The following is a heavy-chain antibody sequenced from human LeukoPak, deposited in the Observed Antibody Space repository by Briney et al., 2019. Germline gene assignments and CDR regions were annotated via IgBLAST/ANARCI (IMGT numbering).Heavy chain of an antibody. CDR2: IYHSGST. D-gene: IGHD6-13*01. J-gene: IGHJ4*02. CDR3: ARDPRRAAAAGTGYYFDY. Sequence: PSETLSLTCTVSGYSISSGYYWGWIRQPPGKGLEWIGSIYHSGSTYYNPSLKSRVTISVDTSKNQFSLKLSSVTAADTAVYYCARDPRRAAAAGTGYYFDYWGQGTLVTVSS. CDR1: GYSISSGYY. V-gene: IGHV4-38-2*02.